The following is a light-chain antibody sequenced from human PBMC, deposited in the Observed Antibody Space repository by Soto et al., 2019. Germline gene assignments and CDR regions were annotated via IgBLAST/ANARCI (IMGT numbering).Light chain of an antibody. CDR2: GVT. Sequence: EIVMTQSPATLSVSPGERATLSCRASQSISGELAWYQQRPGQPPRLLIYGVTTRATGVPDRFSGSGSCSEFTLTISGLQSEDFAVYYCQQGHDWPLTFGQGTRL. V-gene: IGKV3-15*01. CDR3: QQGHDWPLT. CDR1: QSISGE. J-gene: IGKJ2*01.